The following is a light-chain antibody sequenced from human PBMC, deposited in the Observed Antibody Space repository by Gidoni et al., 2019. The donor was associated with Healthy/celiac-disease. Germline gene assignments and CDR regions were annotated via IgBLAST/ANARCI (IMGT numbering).Light chain of an antibody. CDR1: QGISSY. V-gene: IGKV1-9*01. J-gene: IGKJ2*01. CDR2: AAS. CDR3: QQLNSYLFMYT. Sequence: DIQLTQSPSFLSASVGDRVTITCRASQGISSYLAWYQQKPGKAPKLLIYAASTLQSGVPSRFSGSGSGTEFTLTISSLQPEDFATYYCQQLNSYLFMYTFXQXTKLXIK.